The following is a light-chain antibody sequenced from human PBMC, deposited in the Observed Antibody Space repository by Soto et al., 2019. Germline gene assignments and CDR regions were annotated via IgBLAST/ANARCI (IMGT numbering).Light chain of an antibody. V-gene: IGLV1-44*01. CDR2: SNN. CDR3: AAWDDSLNDYV. CDR1: SSNIGSKT. Sequence: QSVLTQPPSASGTPGQRVTISCSGSSSNIGSKTVNWYQQLPGTAPKLLIYSNNQRPSGVPDRLSGSKSGTSASLAISGLQSEDEADYYCAAWDDSLNDYVFGTGTKLTVL. J-gene: IGLJ1*01.